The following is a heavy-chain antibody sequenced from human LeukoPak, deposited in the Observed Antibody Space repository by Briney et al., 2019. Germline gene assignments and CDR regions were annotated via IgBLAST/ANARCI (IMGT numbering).Heavy chain of an antibody. CDR3: ARHRGYSSSADY. Sequence: PSETLSLTCAVYGGSFSGYYWSWIRQPPGKGLEWIGEINHSGSTNYNPSLKSRVTISVDTSKNQFSLKLSSVTAADTAVYYCARHRGYSSSADYWGQGTLVTVSS. V-gene: IGHV4-34*01. D-gene: IGHD6-13*01. CDR2: INHSGST. J-gene: IGHJ4*02. CDR1: GGSFSGYY.